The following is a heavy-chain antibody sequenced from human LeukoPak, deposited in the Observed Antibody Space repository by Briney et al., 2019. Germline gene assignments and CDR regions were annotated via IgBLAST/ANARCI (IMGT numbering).Heavy chain of an antibody. D-gene: IGHD1-1*01. J-gene: IGHJ5*02. V-gene: IGHV3-7*01. CDR1: GFTFSSFW. CDR2: MKQDGSQK. CDR3: ARDHNYANWFDP. Sequence: GGSLRLSCAASGFTFSSFWMSWVRQAPGKGLEWVANMKQDGSQKYYVDSVKGRFTISRDNVQNSLYLQMNSLRVEDTAVYYCARDHNYANWFDPRGQGTLVTVSS.